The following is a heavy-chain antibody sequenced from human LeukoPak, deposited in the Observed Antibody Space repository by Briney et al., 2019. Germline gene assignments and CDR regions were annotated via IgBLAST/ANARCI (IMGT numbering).Heavy chain of an antibody. CDR3: ARETSQKGAHYMDV. CDR1: GGSFSGYY. J-gene: IGHJ6*03. Sequence: SETLSLTCGVYGGSFSGYYWSWLRQPPGMGLEWIGEINHSRSTNYNPSLKSRVTISVDTSKNQFSLKLSSVTAADTAVYYCARETSQKGAHYMDVWGKGTTVTISS. V-gene: IGHV4-34*01. D-gene: IGHD3-16*01. CDR2: INHSRST.